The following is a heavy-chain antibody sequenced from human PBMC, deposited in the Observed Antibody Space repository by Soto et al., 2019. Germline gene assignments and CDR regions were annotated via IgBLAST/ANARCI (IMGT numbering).Heavy chain of an antibody. Sequence: QVQLVQSGAEVKKPGSSVKVSCKASGGTFSSYAISWVRQAPGQGLEWMGGIIPIFGTANYAQKFQGRVTITADESTSTAYMELSSLRSEDTSVYYCARGIRYDFWSGYYLDYWGQGTLVTVSS. J-gene: IGHJ4*02. CDR2: IIPIFGTA. CDR1: GGTFSSYA. D-gene: IGHD3-3*01. V-gene: IGHV1-69*01. CDR3: ARGIRYDFWSGYYLDY.